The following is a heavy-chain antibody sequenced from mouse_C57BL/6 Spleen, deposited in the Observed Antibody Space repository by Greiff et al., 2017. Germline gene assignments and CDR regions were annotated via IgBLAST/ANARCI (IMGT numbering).Heavy chain of an antibody. Sequence: FQLQQPEAELVKPGASVQLSCKASGYNFTSYWMHWVKQRPGRGLEWIGRIDPNSGGTKENEKFKGKATLTVDKPSSTAYMQLSSLTSEDSAVYYCARHGHDGGYFDVWGTGTTVTVSS. CDR2: IDPNSGGT. CDR3: ARHGHDGGYFDV. CDR1: GYNFTSYW. V-gene: IGHV1-72*01. D-gene: IGHD2-12*01. J-gene: IGHJ1*03.